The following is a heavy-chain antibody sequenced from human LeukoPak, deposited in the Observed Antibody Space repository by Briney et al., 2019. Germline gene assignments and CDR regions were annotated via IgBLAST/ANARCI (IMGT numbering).Heavy chain of an antibody. V-gene: IGHV3-11*01. CDR3: AKAAYRGSTSGDYYYGMDV. J-gene: IGHJ6*02. D-gene: IGHD2-2*01. CDR2: ISSSGSTI. Sequence: GGSLRLSCAASGFTFSDYYMSWIRQAPGKGLEWVSYISSSGSTIYYADSVKGRFTISRDNAKNSLYLQMNSLRAEDTAVYYCAKAAYRGSTSGDYYYGMDVWGQGTTVTVSS. CDR1: GFTFSDYY.